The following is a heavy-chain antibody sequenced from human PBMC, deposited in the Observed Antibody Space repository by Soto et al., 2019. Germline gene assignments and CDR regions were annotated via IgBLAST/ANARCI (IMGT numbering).Heavy chain of an antibody. V-gene: IGHV1-2*04. CDR2: INPNSGGT. CDR1: GYTFTSYY. CDR3: AATIIAVGGSGYYGLDV. J-gene: IGHJ6*02. Sequence: ASVKLSCKASGYTFTSYYMHWVRQAPGQGFEWMGWINPNSGGTNYAQKFQGWVTITRDMSTGSVYMELSSLRSEDTAVYYCAATIIAVGGSGYYGLDVWGQGTTVTVSS. D-gene: IGHD6-19*01.